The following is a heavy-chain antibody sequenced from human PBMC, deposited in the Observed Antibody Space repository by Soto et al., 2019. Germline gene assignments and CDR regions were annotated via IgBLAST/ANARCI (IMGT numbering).Heavy chain of an antibody. CDR1: GGTFSTYA. CDR3: ARGVHYDSSGYYYFY. Sequence: GASVKVSCKASGGTFSTYAIDWVRQAPGQGLEWMGGIIPLFGTAKYAQNFQGRITIIADESTNTAYMELRSLRSQDTAAYYCARGVHYDSSGYYYFYWGQGTLVTVSS. D-gene: IGHD3-22*01. J-gene: IGHJ4*02. V-gene: IGHV1-69*13. CDR2: IIPLFGTA.